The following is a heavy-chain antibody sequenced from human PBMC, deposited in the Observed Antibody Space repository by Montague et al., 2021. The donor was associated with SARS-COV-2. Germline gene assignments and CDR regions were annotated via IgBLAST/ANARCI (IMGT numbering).Heavy chain of an antibody. Sequence: SETLSLTCSVSGGTMSSNLYSWGWVRQPPGKGLEWIGHMSSSGTIYYNPSLMRRVIISLDTSTNQFSLEVSSMTAADTAVYYCASGLVVPAAMGLLLHHWGQGSLVTVSS. CDR3: ASGLVVPAAMGLLLHH. V-gene: IGHV4-39*07. CDR2: MSSSGTI. D-gene: IGHD2-2*01. CDR1: GGTMSSNLYS. J-gene: IGHJ1*01.